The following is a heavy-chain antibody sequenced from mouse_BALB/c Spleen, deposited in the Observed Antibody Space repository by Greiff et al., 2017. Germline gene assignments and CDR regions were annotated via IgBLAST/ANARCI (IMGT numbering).Heavy chain of an antibody. V-gene: IGHV3-5*02. J-gene: IGHJ4*01. Sequence: EVKLVESGPGLVKPSQTVSLTCTVTGISITTGNYRWSWIRQFPGNKLEWIGYIYYSGTITYNPSLTSRTTITRDTSKNQFFLEMNSLTAEDTATYYCARERGNYGYAMDYWGQGTSVTVSS. D-gene: IGHD2-1*01. CDR3: ARERGNYGYAMDY. CDR1: GISITTGNYR. CDR2: IYYSGTI.